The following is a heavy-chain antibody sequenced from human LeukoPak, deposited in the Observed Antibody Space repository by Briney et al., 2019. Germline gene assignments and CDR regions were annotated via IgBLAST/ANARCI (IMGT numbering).Heavy chain of an antibody. J-gene: IGHJ3*01. CDR1: GDSVSGHY. D-gene: IGHD5-12*01. CDR3: ARAPMAITTSAFPDAFDF. Sequence: PSETLSLTCTVSGDSVSGHYWSWIRQTPGKGLEGIGYVSYSGGTNYNPSLKRRVSISLDTSKNQFSLKLSSPAAADPAVYYCARAPMAITTSAFPDAFDFWGQGTMVTVSS. CDR2: VSYSGGT. V-gene: IGHV4-59*02.